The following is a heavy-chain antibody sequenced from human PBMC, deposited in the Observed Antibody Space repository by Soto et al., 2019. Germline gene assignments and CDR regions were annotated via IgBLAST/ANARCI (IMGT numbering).Heavy chain of an antibody. CDR3: ARRAETNGWNGFGADKYYFDF. CDR1: GYTFTSYD. CDR2: MNPNTGNS. Sequence: ASVKVSCKASGYTFTSYDIYWVRQATGQGLEWMGWMNPNTGNSGYAQKFQGRVTMTSGTSISTAHMELSSLRSEDTAVYYCARRAETNGWNGFGADKYYFDFWGQGTLVTVSS. D-gene: IGHD1-1*01. V-gene: IGHV1-8*01. J-gene: IGHJ4*02.